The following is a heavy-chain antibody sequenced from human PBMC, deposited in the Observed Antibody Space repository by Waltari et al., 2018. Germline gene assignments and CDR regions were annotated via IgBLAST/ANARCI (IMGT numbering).Heavy chain of an antibody. CDR1: GGTFSSYA. D-gene: IGHD2-15*01. V-gene: IGHV1-69*14. Sequence: QVQLVQSEAEVKKPGSSVKVSCKASGGTFSSYAISWVRQAPGQGLEWMGGIIPIFGTANYAQKFQGRVTITADKSTSTAYMELSSLRSEDTAVYYCARERTGYCSGGSCPLGYWGQGTLVTVSS. J-gene: IGHJ4*02. CDR3: ARERTGYCSGGSCPLGY. CDR2: IIPIFGTA.